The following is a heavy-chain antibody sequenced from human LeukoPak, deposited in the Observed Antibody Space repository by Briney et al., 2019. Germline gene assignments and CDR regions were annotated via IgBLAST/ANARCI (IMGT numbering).Heavy chain of an antibody. CDR1: GDSVSSYY. CDR3: ATLSGGIAAAGGGNWFDP. D-gene: IGHD6-13*01. CDR2: INHSGST. Sequence: PSETLSLTCTVSGDSVSSYYWSWIRQPPGKGLEWIGEINHSGSTNYNPSLKSRVTISVDTSKNQFSLKLSSVTAADTAVYYCATLSGGIAAAGGGNWFDPWGQGTLVTVSS. V-gene: IGHV4-34*01. J-gene: IGHJ5*02.